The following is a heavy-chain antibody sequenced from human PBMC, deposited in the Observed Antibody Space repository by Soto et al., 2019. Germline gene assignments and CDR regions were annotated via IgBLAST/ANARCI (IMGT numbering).Heavy chain of an antibody. CDR2: IYYSGST. D-gene: IGHD2-15*01. CDR3: ARDWRGYCSGGSCYGGFDY. J-gene: IGHJ4*02. CDR1: GGSISSGGYY. Sequence: ASETLSLTCTVSGGSISSGGYYWSWIRQHPGKGLEWIGYIYYSGSTYYNPSLKSRVTISVDTSKNQFSLKLSSVTAADTAVYYCARDWRGYCSGGSCYGGFDYWGQGTLVTVSS. V-gene: IGHV4-31*03.